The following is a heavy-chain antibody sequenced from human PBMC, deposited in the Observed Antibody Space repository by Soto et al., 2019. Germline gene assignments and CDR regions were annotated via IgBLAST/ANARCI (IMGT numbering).Heavy chain of an antibody. CDR2: MKPNSGNT. Sequence: QVQLVQSGAEVKKPGASVKVSCKASGYTFTSYDINWVRQATGQGLEWMGWMKPNSGNTGSAQKFQGRVTMTRNSSTSTSYMELSSLRSEDTAVYYCAGERSAAGTGWFDPWGQGTLVTVSS. CDR3: AGERSAAGTGWFDP. J-gene: IGHJ5*02. V-gene: IGHV1-8*01. CDR1: GYTFTSYD. D-gene: IGHD6-13*01.